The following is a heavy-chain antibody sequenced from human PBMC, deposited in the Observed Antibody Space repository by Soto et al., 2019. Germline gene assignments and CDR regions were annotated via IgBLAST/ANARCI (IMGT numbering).Heavy chain of an antibody. Sequence: SETLSLTCGVYGGSLSDFYWGWIRQPPGQGLECIGEISHSGSTNYNPSLKSRVTTSIDTSKNQFSLKLSSVTAADTAMYYCARGLRASYGVRLSYYYYGMDVWGQGTTVTVSS. CDR1: GGSLSDFY. CDR2: ISHSGST. V-gene: IGHV4-34*01. D-gene: IGHD3-10*01. J-gene: IGHJ6*02. CDR3: ARGLRASYGVRLSYYYYGMDV.